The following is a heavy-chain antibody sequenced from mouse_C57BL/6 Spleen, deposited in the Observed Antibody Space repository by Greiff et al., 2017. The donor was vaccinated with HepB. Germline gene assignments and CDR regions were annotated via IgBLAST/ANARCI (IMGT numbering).Heavy chain of an antibody. J-gene: IGHJ3*01. V-gene: IGHV1-15*01. CDR3: TRFGNRPFAY. CDR1: GYTFTDYE. CDR2: IDPETGGT. Sequence: VQLQESGAELVRPGASVTLSCKASGYTFTDYEMHWVKQTPVHGLEWIGAIDPETGGTAYNQKFKGKAILTADKTSSTAYMDLRSLTSEDSAVYYCTRFGNRPFAYWGQGTLVTVSA.